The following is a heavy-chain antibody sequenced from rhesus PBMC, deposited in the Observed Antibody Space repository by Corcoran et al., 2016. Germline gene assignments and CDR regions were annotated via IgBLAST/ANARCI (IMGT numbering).Heavy chain of an antibody. D-gene: IGHD1-1*01. J-gene: IGHJ6*01. CDR2: SVGSSGST. Sequence: QVQLQESGPGVVKPSETLSLTCAVSGGSISGYYLWSWIRQPPGKGLEWIGYSVGSSGSTNYNPSLKSRVTISKDTAKIRVSLKRSSVTAADTAVYYCARGGPLYYYGLDSWGQGVVVTVSS. CDR1: GGSISGYY. CDR3: ARGGPLYYYGLDS. V-gene: IGHV4-127*01.